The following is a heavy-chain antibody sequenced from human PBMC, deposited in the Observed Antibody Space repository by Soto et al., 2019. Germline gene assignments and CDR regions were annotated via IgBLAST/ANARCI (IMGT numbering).Heavy chain of an antibody. V-gene: IGHV1-46*01. CDR1: GYTFTNSY. D-gene: IGHD6-13*01. Sequence: QVQLVQSGAEVKKPGASVKVSCKASGYTFTNSYIHWVRQAPGQGLEWMALLNPNGGSTNYAQNFQGRVTATRDTSTSTVYMELTSLTSEDTAVYYCASNLAAGDYWGQGTLVTVSS. CDR3: ASNLAAGDY. CDR2: LNPNGGST. J-gene: IGHJ4*02.